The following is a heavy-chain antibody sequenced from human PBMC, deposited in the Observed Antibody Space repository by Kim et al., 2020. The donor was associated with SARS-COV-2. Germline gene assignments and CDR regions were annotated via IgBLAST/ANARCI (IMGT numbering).Heavy chain of an antibody. CDR3: ARGGPWIQLWFLDY. Sequence: ASVKVSCKASGYTFTSYAMQWVRQAPGQRLEWMGWINAGNGNTKYSQKFQGRVTITRDTSASTAYMELSSLRSEDTAVYYCARGGPWIQLWFLDYWGQGTLVTVSS. D-gene: IGHD5-18*01. J-gene: IGHJ4*02. V-gene: IGHV1-3*01. CDR1: GYTFTSYA. CDR2: INAGNGNT.